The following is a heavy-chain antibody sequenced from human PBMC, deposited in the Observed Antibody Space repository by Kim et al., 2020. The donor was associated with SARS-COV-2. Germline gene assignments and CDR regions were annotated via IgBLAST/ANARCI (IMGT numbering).Heavy chain of an antibody. CDR3: ATSRTFDY. D-gene: IGHD2-2*01. J-gene: IGHJ4*02. CDR2: INSDGSTT. CDR1: GFTFSSYW. V-gene: IGHV3-74*01. Sequence: GGSLRLSCAASGFTFSSYWIHWVRQALGKGPVWVSGINSDGSTTRYADSVKGRFTISRDNAKNTLYLQMNSLRAEATAVYYCATSRTFDYWGQGTLVTVSS.